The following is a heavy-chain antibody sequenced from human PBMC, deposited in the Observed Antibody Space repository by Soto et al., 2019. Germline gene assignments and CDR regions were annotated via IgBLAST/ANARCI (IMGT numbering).Heavy chain of an antibody. Sequence: QLQLQESGPGLVKPSETLSLTCTVSGGSISSSSYYWGWIRHPPGKGLGWIGSRHYSGSTYYNPSHKGRVTISVDTSKNQFSLKLSSVTAADTAVYSCARQGIGVVMTLFESNGMDVWGQGTTVTVSS. V-gene: IGHV4-39*01. CDR1: GGSISSSSYY. D-gene: IGHD6-19*01. CDR2: RHYSGST. CDR3: ARQGIGVVMTLFESNGMDV. J-gene: IGHJ6*02.